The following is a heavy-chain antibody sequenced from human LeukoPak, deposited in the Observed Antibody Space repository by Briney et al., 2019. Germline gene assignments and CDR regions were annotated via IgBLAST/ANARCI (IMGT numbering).Heavy chain of an antibody. J-gene: IGHJ5*02. Sequence: GASVKVSCKASGYTFTDYFMNWVRQAPGQGLEWMGWISAYNGNTNYAQKLQGRVTMTTDTSTSTAYMELRSLRSDDTAVYYCARDADLDDSSSWYPNWFDPWGQGTLVTVSS. V-gene: IGHV1-18*04. D-gene: IGHD6-13*01. CDR1: GYTFTDYF. CDR3: ARDADLDDSSSWYPNWFDP. CDR2: ISAYNGNT.